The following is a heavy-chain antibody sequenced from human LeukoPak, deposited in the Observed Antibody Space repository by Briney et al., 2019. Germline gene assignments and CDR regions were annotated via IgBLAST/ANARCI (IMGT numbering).Heavy chain of an antibody. CDR1: GGSISSSRYY. J-gene: IGHJ4*02. V-gene: IGHV4-39*01. D-gene: IGHD5-12*01. CDR3: ARGRGYSGYDDFRY. CDR2: IYYSRST. Sequence: SETLSLTCTVSGGSISSSRYYWGWIRQPPGKGLVGNGSIYYSRSTYYNPSLKSRVTISVDTSKNQFSLKLSSVTAADTAVYYCARGRGYSGYDDFRYWGQGTLVTVSS.